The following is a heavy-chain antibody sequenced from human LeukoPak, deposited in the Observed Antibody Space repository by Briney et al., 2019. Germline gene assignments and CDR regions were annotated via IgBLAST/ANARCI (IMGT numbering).Heavy chain of an antibody. V-gene: IGHV3-23*01. Sequence: GGSLRLSCAASGFTFSSYAMSWVRQAPGKGLEWVSAISGSGGSTYYADSVKGRFTISRDNSKNTLYLQMNSLRAEDTAVYYCAKSPGYSSTRGLDYWGQGTLVTVSS. CDR3: AKSPGYSSTRGLDY. D-gene: IGHD2-2*01. J-gene: IGHJ4*02. CDR1: GFTFSSYA. CDR2: ISGSGGST.